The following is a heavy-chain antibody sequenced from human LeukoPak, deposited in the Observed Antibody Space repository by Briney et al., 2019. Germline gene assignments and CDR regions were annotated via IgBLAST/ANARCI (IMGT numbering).Heavy chain of an antibody. V-gene: IGHV3-7*01. Sequence: GGSLRLSCEASGFTLSNRWMTWVRQAPGKGLEWEATIKQGGGEKFYVDSVRGRFTISEDSAKNSLYLQMNSLRADDTAVYYCARDPFDHWRQGTLVTVSP. CDR3: ARDPFDH. CDR2: IKQGGGEK. J-gene: IGHJ5*02. CDR1: GFTLSNRW.